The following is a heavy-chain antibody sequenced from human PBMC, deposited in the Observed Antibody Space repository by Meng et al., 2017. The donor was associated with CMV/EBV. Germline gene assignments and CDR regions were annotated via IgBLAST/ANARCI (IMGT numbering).Heavy chain of an antibody. CDR3: ARGPYCSSTSCYPSWFDP. CDR1: GGSFSGYY. J-gene: IGHJ5*02. Sequence: SETLSLTCAVYGGSFSGYYWSWIRQPPGKGLEWIGEINHSGSTNYNPSLKSRVTISVDTSKNQFSLKLSSVTAADTAVYYCARGPYCSSTSCYPSWFDPWGQGTLVTSPQ. D-gene: IGHD2-2*01. CDR2: INHSGST. V-gene: IGHV4-34*01.